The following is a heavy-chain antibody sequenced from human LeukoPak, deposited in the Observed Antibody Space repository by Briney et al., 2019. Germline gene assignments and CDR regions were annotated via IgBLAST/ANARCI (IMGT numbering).Heavy chain of an antibody. J-gene: IGHJ5*02. V-gene: IGHV4-34*01. D-gene: IGHD2-2*01. Sequence: PSETLSLTCAVYGGSFSGYYWSWIRQPPGKGLEWIGEINHSGSTNYNPSLKSRVTISVDTSKNQFSLKLSSVTAADTAVYYCARGRRYQLPSGFDPWGQGTLVTVSS. CDR2: INHSGST. CDR1: GGSFSGYY. CDR3: ARGRRYQLPSGFDP.